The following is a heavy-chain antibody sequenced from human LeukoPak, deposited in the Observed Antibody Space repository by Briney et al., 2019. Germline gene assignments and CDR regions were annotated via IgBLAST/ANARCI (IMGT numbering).Heavy chain of an antibody. CDR2: INHSGST. D-gene: IGHD2-15*01. Sequence: SETLSLACAVYGGSFSGYYWSWIRQPPGKGLEWIGEINHSGSTNYNPSLKSRVTISVDTSKSQFSLKLSSVTAADTAVYYWARQFPNATEGFDIWGQGTMVTVSS. V-gene: IGHV4-34*01. CDR3: ARQFPNATEGFDI. CDR1: GGSFSGYY. J-gene: IGHJ3*02.